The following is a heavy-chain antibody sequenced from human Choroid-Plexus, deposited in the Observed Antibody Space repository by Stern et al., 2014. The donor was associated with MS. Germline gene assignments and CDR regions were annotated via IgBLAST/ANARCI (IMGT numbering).Heavy chain of an antibody. CDR3: VRERCINTRCYGGRFGYYYYGMDV. D-gene: IGHD2-2*01. Sequence: QVQLQQWGAGLLKPSETLSLTCAVYGGSFSGYYWSWISQSPGKGLEWIGEIDRGGDPHSNPALKSRITIAVGGSRNHFSRNLSAVTAADTAIYYCVRERCINTRCYGGRFGYYYYGMDVWGQGTTVTVSS. V-gene: IGHV4-34*01. J-gene: IGHJ6*02. CDR1: GGSFSGYY. CDR2: IDRGGDP.